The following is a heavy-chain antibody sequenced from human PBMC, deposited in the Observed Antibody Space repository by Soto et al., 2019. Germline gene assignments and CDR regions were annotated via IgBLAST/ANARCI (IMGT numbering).Heavy chain of an antibody. V-gene: IGHV1-3*01. Sequence: ASVKVSCKASGYTFTSYAMHWVRQAPGQRLEWMGWINAGNGNTKYSQKFQGRVTITRDTSASTAYMELSSLRSEDTAVYYCARIAAAGVNDWFDPWRQGTLVTVS. D-gene: IGHD6-13*01. CDR3: ARIAAAGVNDWFDP. J-gene: IGHJ5*02. CDR2: INAGNGNT. CDR1: GYTFTSYA.